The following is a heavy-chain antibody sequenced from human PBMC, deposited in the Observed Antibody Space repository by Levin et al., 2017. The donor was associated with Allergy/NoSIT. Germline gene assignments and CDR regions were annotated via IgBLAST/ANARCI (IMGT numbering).Heavy chain of an antibody. J-gene: IGHJ5*02. CDR1: GYTFTSYD. V-gene: IGHV1-8*01. Sequence: ASVKVSCKASGYTFTSYDINWVRQATGQGLEWMGWMNPNSGNTGYAQKFQGRVTMTRNTSISTAYMELSSLRSEDTAVYYCARGYFAWGRAYNWFDPWGQGTLVTVSS. D-gene: IGHD3-16*01. CDR2: MNPNSGNT. CDR3: ARGYFAWGRAYNWFDP.